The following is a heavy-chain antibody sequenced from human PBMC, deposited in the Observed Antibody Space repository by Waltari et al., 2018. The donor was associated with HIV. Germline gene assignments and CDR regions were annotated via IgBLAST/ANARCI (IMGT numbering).Heavy chain of an antibody. Sequence: SCAASGFTFSRHWMSWIRQAPGKGLEWLANIKQDGSEQYPVDSVKGRFTVSRDNAKNSLFLQMNSLRAEDTAVYYCARDQEGYFGLDVWGQGTTVTVSS. CDR2: IKQDGSEQ. CDR3: ARDQEGYFGLDV. V-gene: IGHV3-7*01. CDR1: GFTFSRHW. J-gene: IGHJ6*02.